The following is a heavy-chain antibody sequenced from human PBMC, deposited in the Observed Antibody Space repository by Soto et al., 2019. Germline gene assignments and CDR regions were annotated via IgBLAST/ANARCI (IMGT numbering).Heavy chain of an antibody. D-gene: IGHD3-22*01. Sequence: AVGSVRLSCAASGFTFSYYALHWVRRAPGKGLEWVSSISGIRDYIRYADSVKGRFTISRDNAKTSLYLQMNSLTAEDTAVYYCAREGVHNYNEYYFDYWGQGTLVTVSS. CDR1: GFTFSYYA. CDR3: AREGVHNYNEYYFDY. J-gene: IGHJ4*02. V-gene: IGHV3-21*06. CDR2: ISGIRDYI.